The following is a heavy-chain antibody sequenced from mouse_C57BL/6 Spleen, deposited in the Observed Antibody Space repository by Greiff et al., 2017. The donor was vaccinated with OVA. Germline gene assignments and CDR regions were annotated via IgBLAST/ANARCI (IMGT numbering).Heavy chain of an antibody. V-gene: IGHV1-15*01. CDR2: IDPETGGT. Sequence: VKLQESGAELVRPGASVTLSCKASGYTFTDYEMHWVKQTPVHGLEWIGAIDPETGGTAYNQKFKGKAILTADKSSSTAYMELRSLTSEDSAVYYCTRSDDGYYEMDYWGQGTSVTVSS. J-gene: IGHJ4*01. CDR3: TRSDDGYYEMDY. D-gene: IGHD2-3*01. CDR1: GYTFTDYE.